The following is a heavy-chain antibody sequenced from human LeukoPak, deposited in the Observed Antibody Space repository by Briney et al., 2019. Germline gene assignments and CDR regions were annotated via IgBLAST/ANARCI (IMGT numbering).Heavy chain of an antibody. Sequence: ASVKVSCTASGYTFTSYHMHWVRQAPGQGLEWMGWINPNSGGTNYAQRFQGRVTMTRDTSISTAYMELSRLRSDDTAVYYCAREVAAGSFDYWGQGTLVTVSS. J-gene: IGHJ4*02. V-gene: IGHV1-2*02. CDR2: INPNSGGT. CDR3: AREVAAGSFDY. D-gene: IGHD6-13*01. CDR1: GYTFTSYH.